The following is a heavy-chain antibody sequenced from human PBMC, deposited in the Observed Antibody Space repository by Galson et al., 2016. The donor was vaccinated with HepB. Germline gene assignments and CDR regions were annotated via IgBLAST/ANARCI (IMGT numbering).Heavy chain of an antibody. CDR2: ISYDGSNK. D-gene: IGHD2-21*02. CDR3: AKIDCGKNCPPDY. V-gene: IGHV3-30*18. Sequence: SLRLSCAASGFTFSSYGMHWVRQAPGKGLEWVAVISYDGSNKYYVDSVKGRFTITRDNSKNTLYLQMDSLRPDDTAIYHCAKIDCGKNCPPDYGGQGTLVTVSS. CDR1: GFTFSSYG. J-gene: IGHJ4*02.